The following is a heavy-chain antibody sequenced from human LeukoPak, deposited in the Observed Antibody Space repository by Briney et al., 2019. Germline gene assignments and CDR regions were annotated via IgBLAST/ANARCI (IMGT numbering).Heavy chain of an antibody. Sequence: SETLPLTCAVYGGSFSGYYWSWIRQPPGKGLEWIGEINHSGSTNYNPPLKSRVTISVDTSKNQFSLKLSSVTAADTAVYYCARGLVVPAVLSPWGQGTLVTVSS. CDR3: ARGLVVPAVLSP. CDR2: INHSGST. CDR1: GGSFSGYY. J-gene: IGHJ5*02. D-gene: IGHD2-2*01. V-gene: IGHV4-34*01.